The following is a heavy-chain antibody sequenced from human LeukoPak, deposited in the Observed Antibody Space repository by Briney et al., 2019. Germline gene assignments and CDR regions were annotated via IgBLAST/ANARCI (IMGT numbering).Heavy chain of an antibody. CDR3: AKDKYSYGHQQRFDY. V-gene: IGHV3-30*02. D-gene: IGHD5-18*01. Sequence: GGSLRLSCAASGFTLSNYGMNWVRQAPGKGLEWVAFLRYDGSNQRYADSVKGRFTISRDNSKNTLYLQMNSLRAEDTAVYYCAKDKYSYGHQQRFDYWGQGTLVSVSS. CDR2: LRYDGSNQ. CDR1: GFTLSNYG. J-gene: IGHJ4*02.